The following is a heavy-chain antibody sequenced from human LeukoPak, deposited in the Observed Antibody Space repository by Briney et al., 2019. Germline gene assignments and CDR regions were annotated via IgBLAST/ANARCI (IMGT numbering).Heavy chain of an antibody. Sequence: ASVKVSCKASGYTFTDYAIHWVRQAPGQGLEWMGWINTNTGNPTYAQGFTGRFVFSLDTSVSTAYLQISSLKAEDTAVYYCAGGSLLIDYWGQGTLVTVSS. CDR1: GYTFTDYA. V-gene: IGHV7-4-1*02. D-gene: IGHD3-22*01. CDR2: INTNTGNP. CDR3: AGGSLLIDY. J-gene: IGHJ4*02.